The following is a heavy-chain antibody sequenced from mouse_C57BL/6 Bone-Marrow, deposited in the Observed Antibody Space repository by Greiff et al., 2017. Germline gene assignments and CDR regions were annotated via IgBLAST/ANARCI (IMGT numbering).Heavy chain of an antibody. J-gene: IGHJ2*01. V-gene: IGHV1-66*01. CDR2: IYPGSGNT. D-gene: IGHD1-1*01. CDR3: AREGYYGDFGY. Sequence: VQLQESGPELVKPGASVKISCKASGYSFTSYYIHWVKQRPGQGLEWIGWIYPGSGNTKYNEKFKGKATLTADTSSSTAYMQLSSLTSEDSAVYYCAREGYYGDFGYWGQGTTLTVSS. CDR1: GYSFTSYY.